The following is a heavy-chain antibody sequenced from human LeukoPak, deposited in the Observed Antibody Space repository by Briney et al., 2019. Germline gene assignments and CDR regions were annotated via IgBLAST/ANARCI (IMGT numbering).Heavy chain of an antibody. CDR2: ISYSGST. V-gene: IGHV4-59*12. J-gene: IGHJ6*03. Sequence: SETLSLTCSVSGGSISMDYWNSRPQTPRKGLWRVGYISYSGSTNYTPSLKSRVTISVDTSKNQFSLRLTSVTAADTAVYYCARGGPWSGDYFSAARYMDVWGEGTTVIVSS. D-gene: IGHD3-3*01. CDR1: GGSISMDY. CDR3: ARGGPWSGDYFSAARYMDV.